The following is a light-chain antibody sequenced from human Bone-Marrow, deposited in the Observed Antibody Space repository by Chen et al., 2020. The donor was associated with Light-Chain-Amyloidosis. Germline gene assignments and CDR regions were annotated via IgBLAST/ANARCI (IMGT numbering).Light chain of an antibody. J-gene: IGLJ1*01. V-gene: IGLV2-23*02. CDR3: CAYRGGSFPYV. CDR1: SSSVGGYDI. Sequence: QSALTQPASVTGSPGQSITISCTGTSSSVGGYDIFSWYRQHPGKAPKLLIFEVTKRPSGVSNRFSGSTSGNTASLTISGLRTEDAADYYCCAYRGGSFPYVFGPGTKVTV. CDR2: EVT.